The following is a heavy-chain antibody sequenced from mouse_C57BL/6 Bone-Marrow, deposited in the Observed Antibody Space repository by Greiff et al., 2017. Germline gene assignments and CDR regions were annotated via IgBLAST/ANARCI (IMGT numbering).Heavy chain of an antibody. D-gene: IGHD1-1*01. J-gene: IGHJ1*03. CDR1: GFTFSSYA. CDR3: TRDEDYCGSSYYWYFDV. V-gene: IGHV5-9-1*02. Sequence: EVKLMESGEGLVKPGGSLKLSCAASGFTFSSYAMSWVRQTPEKRLEWVAYISSGGDYIYYADTVKGRFTISRDNARNTLYLQMSSLKSEDTAMYYCTRDEDYCGSSYYWYFDVWGTGTTVTVSS. CDR2: ISSGGDYI.